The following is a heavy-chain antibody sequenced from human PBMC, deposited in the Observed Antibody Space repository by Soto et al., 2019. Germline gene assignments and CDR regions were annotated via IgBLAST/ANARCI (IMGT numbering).Heavy chain of an antibody. CDR1: GYTFTRYY. D-gene: IGHD2-21*01. CDR3: GRGDSNYYHAMDV. J-gene: IGHJ6*02. CDR2: INPSGGTT. Sequence: QVQLVQSGAEVKKPGASVKLSCKASGYTFTRYYIHWVRQGPGQRLEWMGIINPSGGTTTYAQKFQGRVTMTRDTSTSTVSMELTSLRSEDTAVYYCGRGDSNYYHAMDVWGQGTTVTVSS. V-gene: IGHV1-46*03.